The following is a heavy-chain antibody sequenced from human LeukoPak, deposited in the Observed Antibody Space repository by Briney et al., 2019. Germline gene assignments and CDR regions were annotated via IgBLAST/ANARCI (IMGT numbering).Heavy chain of an antibody. J-gene: IGHJ3*02. CDR1: GGSISSSSYY. CDR3: ASSTGTYYYDSSGYILAPDAFDI. Sequence: PSETLSLTCTVSGGSISSSSYYWGWIRQPPGKGLEWIGSIYYSGSTYYNPSLKSRVTISVDTSKNQFSLKLSSVTAADTAVYYCASSTGTYYYDSSGYILAPDAFDIWGQGTMVTVSS. V-gene: IGHV4-39*07. D-gene: IGHD3-22*01. CDR2: IYYSGST.